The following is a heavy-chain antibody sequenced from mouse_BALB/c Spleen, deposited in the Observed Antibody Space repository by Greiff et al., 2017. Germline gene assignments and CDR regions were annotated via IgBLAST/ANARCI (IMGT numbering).Heavy chain of an antibody. CDR3: ARSQMARATSGYAMDY. Sequence: QVHVKQSGAELVRPGTSVKVSCKASGYAFTNYLIEWVKQRPGQGLEWIGVINPGSGGTNYNEKFKGKATLTADKSSSTAYMQLSSLTSDDSAVYFCARSQMARATSGYAMDYWGQGTSVTVSS. J-gene: IGHJ4*01. CDR1: GYAFTNYL. CDR2: INPGSGGT. V-gene: IGHV1-54*01. D-gene: IGHD3-1*01.